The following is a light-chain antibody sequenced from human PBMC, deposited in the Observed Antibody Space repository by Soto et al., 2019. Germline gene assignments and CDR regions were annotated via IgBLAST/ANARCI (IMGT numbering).Light chain of an antibody. CDR3: QQYHNWWT. Sequence: EIVMTQSPATLSVSPGERATLSCRASQSVSSNLAWYQQKPGQAPRLLIYDASTRATGVPARFSGSGSGTEFTLTISSLQSEDFAVYYCQQYHNWWTFGQGTKVEIQ. CDR1: QSVSSN. J-gene: IGKJ1*01. V-gene: IGKV3-15*01. CDR2: DAS.